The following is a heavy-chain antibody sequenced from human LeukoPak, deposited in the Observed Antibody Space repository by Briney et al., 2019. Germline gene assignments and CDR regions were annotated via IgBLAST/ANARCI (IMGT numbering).Heavy chain of an antibody. CDR3: ARDGDAIVVGPSSSHRHSKGLDV. V-gene: IGHV1-69*06. Sequence: ASVKVSCKISGGTPRDSAITWVRQAPGQGLEWMGGIIPTFGRANYAQRFQGRVMITADMSTNIVYLELNGLRSEDTAVYYCARDGDAIVVGPSSSHRHSKGLDVWGKGTTVTVSS. CDR2: IIPTFGRA. J-gene: IGHJ6*04. D-gene: IGHD2-2*01. CDR1: GGTPRDSA.